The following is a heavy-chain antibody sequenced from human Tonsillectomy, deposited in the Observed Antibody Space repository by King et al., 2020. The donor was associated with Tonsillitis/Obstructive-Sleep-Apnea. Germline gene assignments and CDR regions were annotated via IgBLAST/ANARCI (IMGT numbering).Heavy chain of an antibody. Sequence: VQLVESGGGLVKPGRSLRLSCTASGFTFGDYAMSWFRQAPGKGLEWVGFIRSKAYGGTTEYAASVKGRFTISRDDSKSIAYLQMNSLKTEDTAVYYCRTADIVVVPAAIRYMDVWGKGTTVTVSS. V-gene: IGHV3-49*05. J-gene: IGHJ6*03. CDR2: IRSKAYGGTT. D-gene: IGHD2-2*02. CDR1: GFTFGDYA. CDR3: RTADIVVVPAAIRYMDV.